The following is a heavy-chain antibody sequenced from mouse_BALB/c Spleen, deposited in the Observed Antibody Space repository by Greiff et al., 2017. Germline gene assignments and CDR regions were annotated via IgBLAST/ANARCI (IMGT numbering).Heavy chain of an antibody. D-gene: IGHD2-3*01. Sequence: EVKLMESGGGLVQPGGSRKLSCAASGFTFSSFGMHWVRQAPEKGLEWVAYISSGSSTIYYADTVKGRFTISRDNPKNTLFLQMTSLRSEDTAMYYCARSTYDGYHYYAMDYWGQGTSVTVSS. CDR3: ARSTYDGYHYYAMDY. V-gene: IGHV5-17*02. J-gene: IGHJ4*01. CDR1: GFTFSSFG. CDR2: ISSGSSTI.